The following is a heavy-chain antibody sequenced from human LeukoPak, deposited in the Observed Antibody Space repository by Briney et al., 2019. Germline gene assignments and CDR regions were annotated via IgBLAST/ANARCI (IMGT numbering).Heavy chain of an antibody. V-gene: IGHV4-4*07. J-gene: IGHJ5*02. Sequence: PSETLSLTCTVSGGSINSYYWSWIRQPAGKGLEWVGRIFSSGNTIYNPSLQSRVTMSVDTSKNQFSLWLNSVTAADTAVYYCARAPHRLIGHWFDPWGQGTLVTVSS. CDR2: IFSSGNT. D-gene: IGHD3-16*01. CDR3: ARAPHRLIGHWFDP. CDR1: GGSINSYY.